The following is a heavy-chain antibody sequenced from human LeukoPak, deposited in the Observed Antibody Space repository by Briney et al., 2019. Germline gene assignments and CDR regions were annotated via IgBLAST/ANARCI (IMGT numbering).Heavy chain of an antibody. D-gene: IGHD1-26*01. CDR2: MNPKNANT. Sequence: ASVKVSCKASGYTFTSYDINWVRQAPGQGLEWMGWMNPKNANTGYAQKFQGRVTMTRNTSISTAYMEVTSLRSEDTAVYYCARDKLVGPSIFDYWGQGTLVTVSS. CDR1: GYTFTSYD. CDR3: ARDKLVGPSIFDY. V-gene: IGHV1-8*01. J-gene: IGHJ4*02.